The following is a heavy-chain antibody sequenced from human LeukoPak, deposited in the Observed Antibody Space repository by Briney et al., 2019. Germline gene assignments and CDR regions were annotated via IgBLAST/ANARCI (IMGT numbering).Heavy chain of an antibody. D-gene: IGHD6-19*01. Sequence: PGGSLRLSCAASGFTFSTYAITWVRQGPGKGLEWVSAISPDSDRTYYANSVGGRFTISRDNSKDTVYLQINGLRVEDTAVYYCAREQSGTRGWYTVDYWGQGTLVTVSS. CDR1: GFTFSTYA. J-gene: IGHJ4*02. CDR2: ISPDSDRT. CDR3: AREQSGTRGWYTVDY. V-gene: IGHV3-23*01.